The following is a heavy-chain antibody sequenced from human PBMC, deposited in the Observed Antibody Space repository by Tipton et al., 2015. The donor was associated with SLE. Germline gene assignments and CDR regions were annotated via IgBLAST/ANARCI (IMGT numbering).Heavy chain of an antibody. CDR3: ARGTSIVVVPAALTD. V-gene: IGHV4-34*01. J-gene: IGHJ4*02. D-gene: IGHD2-2*01. CDR1: GGSFSGYY. Sequence: TLSLTCAVYGGSFSGYYWSWIRQPPGKGLEWIGEINHSGGTDYNPSLKSRVTMSVDTSKNQCSLKLSSVTAADTAVYYCARGTSIVVVPAALTDWGQGTLVTVSS. CDR2: INHSGGT.